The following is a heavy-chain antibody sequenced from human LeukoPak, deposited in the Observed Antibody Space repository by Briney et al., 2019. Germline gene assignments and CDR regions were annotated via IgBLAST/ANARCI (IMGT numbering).Heavy chain of an antibody. CDR2: IYPGDSDT. Sequence: WESLKISCKGSGYSFTSYWIGWVRQMPGKGLEWMGIIYPGDSDTRYSPSFQGQVTISADKSISTAYLQWSSLKASDTAMYYCARSIYGSGSFGGFDYWGQGTLVTVSS. D-gene: IGHD3-10*01. CDR1: GYSFTSYW. J-gene: IGHJ4*02. CDR3: ARSIYGSGSFGGFDY. V-gene: IGHV5-51*01.